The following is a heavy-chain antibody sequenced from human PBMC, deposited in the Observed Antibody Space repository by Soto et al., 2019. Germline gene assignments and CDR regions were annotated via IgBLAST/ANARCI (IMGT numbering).Heavy chain of an antibody. D-gene: IGHD3-10*01. Sequence: TSETLSLTCTVSGGSISSTKNYWGWIRQPPGKGLEWIGTISYTGSTYYNPSLNGRVIISADTSKNQFSLKLSSLTAADTAVYYCSRRFYFGSVKYGVDVCGQGTMVT. V-gene: IGHV4-39*01. CDR1: GGSISSTKNY. CDR2: ISYTGST. J-gene: IGHJ6*02. CDR3: SRRFYFGSVKYGVDV.